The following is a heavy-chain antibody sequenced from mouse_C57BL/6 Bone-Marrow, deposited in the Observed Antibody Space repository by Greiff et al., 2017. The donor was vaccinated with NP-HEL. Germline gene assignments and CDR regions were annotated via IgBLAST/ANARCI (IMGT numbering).Heavy chain of an antibody. Sequence: QVQLQQSGAELVRPGTSVKMSCKASGYTFTNYWIGWAKQRPGHGLEWIGDIYPGGGYTNYNEKVKGKATLTADKSSSTAYMQFSSLTSEDSAIYYCARWDSDWYFDVWGTGTTVTVSS. CDR1: GYTFTNYW. V-gene: IGHV1-63*01. J-gene: IGHJ1*03. CDR3: ARWDSDWYFDV. CDR2: IYPGGGYT. D-gene: IGHD4-1*01.